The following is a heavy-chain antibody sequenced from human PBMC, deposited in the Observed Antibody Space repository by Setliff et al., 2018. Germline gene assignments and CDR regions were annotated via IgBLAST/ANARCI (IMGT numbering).Heavy chain of an antibody. CDR1: GYTFKNYG. D-gene: IGHD2-15*01. J-gene: IGHJ4*02. CDR2: IGTYDANT. Sequence: ASVKVSCKASGYTFKNYGVSWVRQAPGQGLEWMGWIGTYDANTIYPQKFQGRVIMTTDTSTSTVYMDLRNLRSDDTAVYYCARDKPDFVVVEAAARLDYWGQGSLVTVSS. V-gene: IGHV1-18*01. CDR3: ARDKPDFVVVEAAARLDY.